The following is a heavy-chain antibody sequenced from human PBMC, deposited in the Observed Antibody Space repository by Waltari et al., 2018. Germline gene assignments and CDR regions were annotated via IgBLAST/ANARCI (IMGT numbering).Heavy chain of an antibody. V-gene: IGHV3-7*04. CDR1: GFNFGGHW. J-gene: IGHJ4*02. Sequence: EVQLVESGGGLVQPGGSLRLSWAAAGFNFGGHWVGWVRLAPGKGLEWVANIKEDGSQKYFGDSVKGRFTISRDNAKNSLYLQMDSLRAEDTGVYYCARDVLERHSCFDYWGQGTLVSVAS. CDR2: IKEDGSQK. D-gene: IGHD1-1*01. CDR3: ARDVLERHSCFDY.